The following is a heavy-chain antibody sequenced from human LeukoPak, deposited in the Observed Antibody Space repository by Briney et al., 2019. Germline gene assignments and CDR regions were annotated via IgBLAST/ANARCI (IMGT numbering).Heavy chain of an antibody. CDR3: AKDRIVGVTTSFDY. CDR2: IYSGGST. D-gene: IGHD1-26*01. V-gene: IGHV3-53*01. Sequence: GGSLRLSCAASGFTVSSNYMSWVRQAPGKGLEWVSVIYSGGSTYYADSVKGRFTISRDNSKNTLYLQMNSLRAEDTAVYYCAKDRIVGVTTSFDYWGQGTLVTVSS. J-gene: IGHJ4*02. CDR1: GFTVSSNY.